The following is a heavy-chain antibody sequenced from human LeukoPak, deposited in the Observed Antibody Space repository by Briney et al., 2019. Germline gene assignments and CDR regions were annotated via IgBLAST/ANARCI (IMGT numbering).Heavy chain of an antibody. CDR1: GYTFTGYY. D-gene: IGHD1-26*01. CDR3: AVMGATAEVFDY. Sequence: ASVKVSCKASGYTFTGYYMHWVRQAPGQGLEWMGWINPNSGGTNYAQKFQGRVTMTRDTSISTAHMELSRLRSDDTAVYYCAVMGATAEVFDYWGQGTLVTASS. V-gene: IGHV1-2*02. J-gene: IGHJ4*02. CDR2: INPNSGGT.